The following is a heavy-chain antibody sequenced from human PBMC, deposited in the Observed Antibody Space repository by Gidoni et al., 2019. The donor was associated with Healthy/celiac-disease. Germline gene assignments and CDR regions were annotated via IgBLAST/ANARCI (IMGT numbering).Heavy chain of an antibody. Sequence: QVQLQESGPGLVKPSETLSLTCTVSGGSISSYYWSWIRQPPGKGLEWIGYIYYSESTNYTPSLKSRVTISVDTSKNQFSLKLSSVTAADTAVYYCAREDGDHGGGFDYWGQGTLVTVSS. CDR1: GGSISSYY. D-gene: IGHD3-16*01. V-gene: IGHV4-59*01. CDR3: AREDGDHGGGFDY. CDR2: IYYSEST. J-gene: IGHJ4*02.